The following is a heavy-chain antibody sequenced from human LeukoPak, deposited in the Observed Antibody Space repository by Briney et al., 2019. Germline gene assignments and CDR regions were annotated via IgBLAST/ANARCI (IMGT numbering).Heavy chain of an antibody. CDR2: IYPGDSDN. Sequence: GESLKISCKVSGYSFTSYWIGWVRQMPGKGLEWMGIIYPGDSDNRYSPSFLGQVTISADKSISTAYLQWSSLKASDTAMYYCARLADIVATTYNYYCMDVWGKGTTVTVSS. J-gene: IGHJ6*03. D-gene: IGHD5-12*01. CDR3: ARLADIVATTYNYYCMDV. V-gene: IGHV5-51*01. CDR1: GYSFTSYW.